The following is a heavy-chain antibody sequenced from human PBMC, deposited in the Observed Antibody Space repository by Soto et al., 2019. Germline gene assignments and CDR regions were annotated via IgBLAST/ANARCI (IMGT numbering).Heavy chain of an antibody. CDR1: GGSVSSGSYY. D-gene: IGHD6-13*01. CDR3: ARERYSSSWYYFVY. CDR2: IYYSGST. Sequence: PSETLSLTCTVSGGSVSSGSYYWSWIRQPPGKGLEWIGYIYYSGSTNYNPSLKSRVTISVDTSKNQFSLKLSSVTAADTAVYYCARERYSSSWYYFVYWGQGTLVTVSS. J-gene: IGHJ4*02. V-gene: IGHV4-61*01.